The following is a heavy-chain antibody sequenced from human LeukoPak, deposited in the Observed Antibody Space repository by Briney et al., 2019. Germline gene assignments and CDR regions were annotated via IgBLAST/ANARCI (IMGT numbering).Heavy chain of an antibody. J-gene: IGHJ5*02. CDR2: IRSKANSYAT. V-gene: IGHV3-73*01. CDR1: GFTFSGSA. D-gene: IGHD3-22*01. Sequence: GGSLRLSCAASGFTFSGSAMHWVRQASGKGLEWVGRIRSKANSYATAYAASVKGRFTISRDDSKNTAYLQMYSLKTEDTAVYYCTRHDYDSSGYYTNWFDPWGQGTLVTVSS. CDR3: TRHDYDSSGYYTNWFDP.